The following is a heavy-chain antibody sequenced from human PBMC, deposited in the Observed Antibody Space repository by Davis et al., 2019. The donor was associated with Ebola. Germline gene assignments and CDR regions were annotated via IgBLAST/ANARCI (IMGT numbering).Heavy chain of an antibody. CDR3: ARVYGYSYGYLYGMDV. V-gene: IGHV3-74*01. J-gene: IGHJ6*02. CDR1: GFTFSSYW. Sequence: GESLKISCAASGFTFSSYWMHWVRQAPGKGLVWVSRINSDGSSTSYADSVKGRFTISRDNAKNTLYLQMNSLRAEDTAVYYCARVYGYSYGYLYGMDVWGQGTTVTVSS. CDR2: INSDGSST. D-gene: IGHD5-18*01.